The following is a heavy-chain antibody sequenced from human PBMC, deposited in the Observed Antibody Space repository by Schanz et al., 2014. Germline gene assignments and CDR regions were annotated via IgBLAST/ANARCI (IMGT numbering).Heavy chain of an antibody. Sequence: EVQLVQSGGGLVQPGGSLRLSCAASGFTFSSHWMHWVRQDSGKGLVWVARINSVGSNTDYADSVTGRFTISRDNAKNTLYLQMNTLRAEDTAVYYCARKMKLGVYGGKGHDSLDIWGQGTMVTVSS. CDR3: ARKMKLGVYGGKGHDSLDI. V-gene: IGHV3-74*01. CDR1: GFTFSSHW. CDR2: INSVGSNT. D-gene: IGHD4-17*01. J-gene: IGHJ3*02.